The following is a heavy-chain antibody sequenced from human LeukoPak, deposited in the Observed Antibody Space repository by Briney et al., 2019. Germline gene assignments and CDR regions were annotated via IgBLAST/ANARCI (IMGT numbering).Heavy chain of an antibody. Sequence: PGGSLRLSCAASGFTFSGYAMSWVRQAPGKGPEWVSALSGSGIYTYYADSVKGRFTISRDNSKNTLYLQMNSLRAEDTAVYYCAKSGRGGYHFDYWGQGTLVTVSS. CDR3: AKSGRGGYHFDY. CDR1: GFTFSGYA. CDR2: LSGSGIYT. D-gene: IGHD1-1*01. J-gene: IGHJ4*02. V-gene: IGHV3-23*01.